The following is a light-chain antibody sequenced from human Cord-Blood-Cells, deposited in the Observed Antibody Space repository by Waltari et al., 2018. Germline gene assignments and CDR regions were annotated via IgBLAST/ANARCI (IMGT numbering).Light chain of an antibody. CDR3: CSYAGSSTWV. J-gene: IGLJ3*02. Sequence: QSALTQPASVSGSPGQSITISCTGTSSDVGSYNLVSWYQQHPGKAPKLMIYEGSKRPSGVSNGFSGATSGNTASLTISGHQAEDEADYYCCSYAGSSTWVFGGGTKLTIL. V-gene: IGLV2-23*01. CDR1: SSDVGSYNL. CDR2: EGS.